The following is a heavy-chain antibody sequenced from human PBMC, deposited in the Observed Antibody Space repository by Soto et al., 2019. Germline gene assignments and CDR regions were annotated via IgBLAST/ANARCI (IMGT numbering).Heavy chain of an antibody. V-gene: IGHV1-2*02. CDR2: INPATGAA. D-gene: IGHD3-3*01. Sequence: QLHLVQSGAVVKKPGASVTVSCSASGYPVTAYYMHWVRQAPGRGLEWMGGINPATGAAKDTQTLRGRVTLTRDTSTRKVFMEQSGLTSEDPAVFYWARGGGVGVAGAAAFDMWGQGTLVTVSS. CDR1: GYPVTAYY. CDR3: ARGGGVGVAGAAAFDM. J-gene: IGHJ3*02.